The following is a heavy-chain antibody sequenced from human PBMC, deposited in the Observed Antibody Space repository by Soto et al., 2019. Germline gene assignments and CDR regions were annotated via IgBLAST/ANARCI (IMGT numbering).Heavy chain of an antibody. V-gene: IGHV3-23*01. CDR2: ISGSGGST. J-gene: IGHJ4*02. Sequence: SLRLSCAASGFTFSSYAMSWVRQAPGRGLEWVSAISGSGGSTYYADSVKGRFTISRDNSKNTLYLQMNSLRAEDTAVYYCAKDQGLIATYDYWGQGTLVTVSS. CDR1: GFTFSSYA. CDR3: AKDQGLIATYDY. D-gene: IGHD6-13*01.